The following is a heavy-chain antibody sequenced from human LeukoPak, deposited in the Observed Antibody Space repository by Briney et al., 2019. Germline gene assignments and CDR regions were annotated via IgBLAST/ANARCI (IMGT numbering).Heavy chain of an antibody. J-gene: IGHJ3*02. V-gene: IGHV4-59*08. CDR2: IYYSGST. CDR1: GGSISGYY. CDR3: ARHGPTTVITDAFDI. Sequence: SETLSLTCTVSGGSISGYYWSWIRQPPGKGLEWIGYIYYSGSTNYNPSLKSRVTISVDTSKNQFSLKLSSVTAADTAVYYCARHGPTTVITDAFDIWGQGTMVTVSS. D-gene: IGHD4-17*01.